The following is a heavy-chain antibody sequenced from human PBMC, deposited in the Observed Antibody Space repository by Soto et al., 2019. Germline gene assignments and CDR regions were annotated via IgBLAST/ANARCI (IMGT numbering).Heavy chain of an antibody. V-gene: IGHV4-59*01. CDR3: AREVSTSLNWFDP. J-gene: IGHJ5*02. CDR2: IYYSGST. CDR1: GGSISSYY. Sequence: SETLSLTCTVSGGSISSYYWSWIRQPPGKGLEWIGYIYYSGSTNYNPFLKSRATISVDTSKNQFSLKLSSVTAADTAVYYCAREVSTSLNWFDPWGQGTLVTVSS. D-gene: IGHD2-2*01.